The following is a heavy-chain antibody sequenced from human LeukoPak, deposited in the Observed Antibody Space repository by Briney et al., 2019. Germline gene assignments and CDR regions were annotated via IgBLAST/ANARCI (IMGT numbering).Heavy chain of an antibody. D-gene: IGHD4-11*01. CDR1: GFTFDDYA. CDR3: ARDQETTVTPYYFDY. CDR2: ISWNSGSI. J-gene: IGHJ4*02. V-gene: IGHV3-9*01. Sequence: SGGSLRLSCAASGFTFDDYAMHWVRQAPGKGLEWVSGISWNSGSIGYADSVKGRFTISRDNAKNSLYLQMNSLRAEDTAVYYCARDQETTVTPYYFDYWGQGTLVTVSS.